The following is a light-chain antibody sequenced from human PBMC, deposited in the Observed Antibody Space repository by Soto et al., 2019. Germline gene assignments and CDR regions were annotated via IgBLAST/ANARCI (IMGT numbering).Light chain of an antibody. CDR2: DVS. J-gene: IGLJ3*02. Sequence: QAVVTQPRSVSGSPGQSVAISCTATSSDVGGFDFVSWYQQHPGKAPKLVIYDVSKRPSGVPDRFSGSRSGDTASLTISGLQAEDEADYYCCLYTASYSVFGGGTKVTVL. CDR3: CLYTASYSV. V-gene: IGLV2-11*01. CDR1: SSDVGGFDF.